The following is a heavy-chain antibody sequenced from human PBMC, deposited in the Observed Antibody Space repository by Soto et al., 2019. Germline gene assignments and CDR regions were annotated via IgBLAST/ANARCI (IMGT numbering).Heavy chain of an antibody. Sequence: QVPLVESGGGVVQPGTSLRLSCAASGFTFSRHGMHWVRQTPGKGLEWLAVILNDASGHWYADSVKGRFTISRDNFENTLYLQMNGLRLEDTAMYYCARDDDYPDNGFDYWGQGTRVTVSS. CDR3: ARDDDYPDNGFDY. CDR1: GFTFSRHG. V-gene: IGHV3-33*01. CDR2: ILNDASGH. D-gene: IGHD4-17*01. J-gene: IGHJ4*02.